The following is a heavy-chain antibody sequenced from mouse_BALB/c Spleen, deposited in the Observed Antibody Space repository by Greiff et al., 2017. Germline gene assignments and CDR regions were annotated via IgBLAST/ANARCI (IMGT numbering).Heavy chain of an antibody. J-gene: IGHJ3*01. CDR3: ARGYDYGSSYGWFAY. D-gene: IGHD1-1*01. CDR2: IDPANGNT. Sequence: VQLKQSGAELVKPGASVKLSCTASGFNIKDTYMHWVKQRPEQGLEWIGRIDPANGNTKYDPKFQGKATITADTSSNTAYLQLSSLTSEDTAVYYCARGYDYGSSYGWFAYWGQGTLVTVSA. CDR1: GFNIKDTY. V-gene: IGHV14-3*02.